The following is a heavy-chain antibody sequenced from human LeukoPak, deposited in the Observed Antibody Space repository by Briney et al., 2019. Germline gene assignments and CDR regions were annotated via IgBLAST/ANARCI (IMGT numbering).Heavy chain of an antibody. V-gene: IGHV4-59*01. D-gene: IGHD5-12*01. CDR3: ARDQRMVATNYYYGMDV. CDR1: GGSISSYY. CDR2: IYYSGST. J-gene: IGHJ6*02. Sequence: PSETLSLTCTVSGGSISSYYWSWIRQPPGKGLEWIGYIYYSGSTNYNPSLKSRVTISVDTSKNQFSLKLSSVTAADTAVYYCARDQRMVATNYYYGMDVWGQGTTVTVS.